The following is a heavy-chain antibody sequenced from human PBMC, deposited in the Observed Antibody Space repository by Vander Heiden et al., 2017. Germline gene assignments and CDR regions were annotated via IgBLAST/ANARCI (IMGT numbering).Heavy chain of an antibody. CDR2: IWFDGTNK. CDR1: GFTFSIYG. J-gene: IGHJ4*02. Sequence: QVQLVDSGGGVVQPGRALRLSCAASGFTFSIYGMHWVRQAPGKELEWVAVIWFDGTNKYYGDSVKGRFTISRDNSKNTVYLQMNSLRAEDTAVYYCARGTTGYYRGSYFDYWGQGTLVTASS. CDR3: ARGTTGYYRGSYFDY. V-gene: IGHV3-33*01. D-gene: IGHD3-9*01.